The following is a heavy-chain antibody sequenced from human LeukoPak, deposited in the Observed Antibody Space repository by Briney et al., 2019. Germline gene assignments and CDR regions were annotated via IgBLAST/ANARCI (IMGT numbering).Heavy chain of an antibody. J-gene: IGHJ4*02. D-gene: IGHD6-19*01. CDR3: AKDIPGGGWSHDF. Sequence: GGSLRLSCAASEFSFSSNAMSWVRQAPGKGLEWVSGISGSGDFSFYADSVKGRFSISRDNSRNTLYLQMNSLRVEDTAVYYCAKDIPGGGWSHDFWGQGTLVTVSS. CDR2: ISGSGDFS. CDR1: EFSFSSNA. V-gene: IGHV3-23*01.